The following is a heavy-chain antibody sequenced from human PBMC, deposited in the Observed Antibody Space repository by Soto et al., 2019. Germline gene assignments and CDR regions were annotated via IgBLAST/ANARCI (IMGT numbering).Heavy chain of an antibody. CDR2: MSAYNGNT. V-gene: IGHV1-18*01. Sequence: GASVKVSCKASGYTFTSYGISWVRQAPGQGLEWMGWMSAYNGNTSYAQKLQGRVTMTRNTSITTAYMELSSLRSDDTAVYYCARGGLFGSGSYHIDYWGQGTLVTVSS. CDR3: ARGGLFGSGSYHIDY. D-gene: IGHD3-10*01. J-gene: IGHJ4*02. CDR1: GYTFTSYG.